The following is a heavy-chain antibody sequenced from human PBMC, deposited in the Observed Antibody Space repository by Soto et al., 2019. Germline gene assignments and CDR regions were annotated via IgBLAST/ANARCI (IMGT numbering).Heavy chain of an antibody. V-gene: IGHV3-23*01. CDR1: GFTFSSFS. D-gene: IGHD6-19*01. CDR2: LSASGDTA. Sequence: EVQLLESGGDLVQPGGSLRLSCAVSGFTFSSFSMTWVRQAPGKGLEWVSTLSASGDTADYVDSVTGRFIISRDNSKSTLYLHMNSLRAEDTAMYYCAKDGSLYSTDWYADFWGQGTLVTVSP. CDR3: AKDGSLYSTDWYADF. J-gene: IGHJ4*02.